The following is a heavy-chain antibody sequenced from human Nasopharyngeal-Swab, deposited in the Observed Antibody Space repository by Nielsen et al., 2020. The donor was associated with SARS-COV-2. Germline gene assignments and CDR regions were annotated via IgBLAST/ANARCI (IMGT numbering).Heavy chain of an antibody. CDR3: AKDKWELLTWGYYYYYGMDV. D-gene: IGHD1-26*01. V-gene: IGHV3-23*01. CDR2: ISGSGGST. J-gene: IGHJ6*02. Sequence: ETLSLTCAVYGGSFSGYYWSWVRQAPGKGLEWVSAISGSGGSTYYADSVKGRFTISRDNSKNTLYLQMNSLRAEDTAVYYCAKDKWELLTWGYYYYYGMDVWGQGTTVTVSS. CDR1: GGSFSGYY.